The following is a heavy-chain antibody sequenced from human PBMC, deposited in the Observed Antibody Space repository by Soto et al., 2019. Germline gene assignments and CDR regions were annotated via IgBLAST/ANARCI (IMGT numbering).Heavy chain of an antibody. CDR2: SIPILGIS. J-gene: IGHJ6*02. D-gene: IGHD3-16*01. Sequence: QVQLVQSGAEVKKPGSSVKVSCKASGGTFSSYTISWVRQAPGQGLEWMGRSIPILGISNYAQKHQGRVTISADKSTRTAYMELSSLRSEDTAVYYCARDLRGSCPYGMDVWGQGTTVTVSS. CDR1: GGTFSSYT. CDR3: ARDLRGSCPYGMDV. V-gene: IGHV1-69*08.